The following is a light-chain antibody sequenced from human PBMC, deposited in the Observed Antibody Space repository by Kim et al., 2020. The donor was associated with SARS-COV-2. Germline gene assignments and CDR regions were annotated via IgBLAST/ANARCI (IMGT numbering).Light chain of an antibody. CDR2: LAS. V-gene: IGKV3-20*01. CDR1: QIVSSNY. Sequence: LSPGESATLACRASQIVSSNYLAWYHQRPGQAPRLLIYLASTRATGAPDRFSGSGSGTDFTLTIRILEPEDSGVFYCQQYDTSPYTFGQGTKVEI. J-gene: IGKJ2*01. CDR3: QQYDTSPYT.